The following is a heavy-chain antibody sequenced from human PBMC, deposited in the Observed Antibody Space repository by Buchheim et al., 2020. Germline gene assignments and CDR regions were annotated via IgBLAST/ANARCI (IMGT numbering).Heavy chain of an antibody. D-gene: IGHD3-22*01. V-gene: IGHV4-31*03. J-gene: IGHJ5*02. CDR2: IYYSGST. CDR3: ARDATADYDSSGYYFSANWFDP. Sequence: QVQLQESGPGLVKPSQTLSLTCTVSGGSISSGGYYWSWIRQHPGKGLEWIGYIYYSGSTYYNPSLKSRVTISVDTSKNQFSLKLSSVTAADTAVYYCARDATADYDSSGYYFSANWFDPWGQGTL. CDR1: GGSISSGGYY.